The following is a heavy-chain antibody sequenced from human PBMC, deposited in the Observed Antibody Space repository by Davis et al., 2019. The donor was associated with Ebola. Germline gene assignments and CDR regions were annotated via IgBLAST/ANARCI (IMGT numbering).Heavy chain of an antibody. CDR3: ARDERHDYGAANYPPGYFQH. Sequence: GESLKISCAASGFTFSSYAMHWVRQAPGKGLEWVAVISYDGSNKYYADSVKGRFTISRDNSKNTLYLQMNSLRAEDTAVYYCARDERHDYGAANYPPGYFQHWGQGTLVTVSS. CDR1: GFTFSSYA. D-gene: IGHD4-17*01. V-gene: IGHV3-30-3*01. CDR2: ISYDGSNK. J-gene: IGHJ1*01.